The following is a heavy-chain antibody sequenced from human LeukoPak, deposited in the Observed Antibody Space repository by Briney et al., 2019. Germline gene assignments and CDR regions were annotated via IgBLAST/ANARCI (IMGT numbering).Heavy chain of an antibody. Sequence: SETLSLTCTVSGGSISSYYWSWIRQPPGKGLEWIGYIYYSGSTNYNPSLKSRVTISVDTSKNQFSLKLSSVTAAVTAVYYCAREIWDYYDSSGYYGSFDIWGRGTMVTVSS. V-gene: IGHV4-59*01. CDR1: GGSISSYY. CDR2: IYYSGST. CDR3: AREIWDYYDSSGYYGSFDI. J-gene: IGHJ3*02. D-gene: IGHD3-22*01.